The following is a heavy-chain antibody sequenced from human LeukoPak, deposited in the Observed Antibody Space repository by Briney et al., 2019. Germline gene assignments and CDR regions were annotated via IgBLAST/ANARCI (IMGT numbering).Heavy chain of an antibody. CDR2: IYYSGST. D-gene: IGHD4-17*01. J-gene: IGHJ5*02. CDR1: GGSISSGGYY. Sequence: SETLSLTCTVSGGSISSGGYYWSWLRQHPGKGLEWIGYIYYSGSTYYNPSLKSRVTISVDTSKNQFSLKLSSVTAADTAVYYCARDRADYGDYVGWFDPWGQGTLVTVSS. V-gene: IGHV4-31*03. CDR3: ARDRADYGDYVGWFDP.